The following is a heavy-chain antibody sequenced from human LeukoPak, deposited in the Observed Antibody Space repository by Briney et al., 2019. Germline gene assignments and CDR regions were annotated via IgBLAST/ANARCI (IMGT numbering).Heavy chain of an antibody. CDR3: GRGHWGLDY. CDR2: INHSGST. V-gene: IGHV4-34*01. D-gene: IGHD7-27*01. CDR1: GGSFSGYY. Sequence: SETLSLTCAVYGGSFSGYYWSWIRQPPGKGLEWIGEINHSGSTNYNPSLKSRVTISVDTSKNQFSLKLSSVTAADTAVYYCGRGHWGLDYWGQGALVTVSS. J-gene: IGHJ4*02.